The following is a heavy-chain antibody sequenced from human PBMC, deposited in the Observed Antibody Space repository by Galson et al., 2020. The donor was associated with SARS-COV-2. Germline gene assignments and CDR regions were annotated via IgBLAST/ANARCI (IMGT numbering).Heavy chain of an antibody. CDR3: ARTGSSGYYYYWYFDL. CDR1: GGSISSGSYY. J-gene: IGHJ2*01. D-gene: IGHD3-22*01. Sequence: SETLSLTCTVSGGSISSGSYYWSWIRQPAGKGLEWIGRIYTSGSTNYNPSLKSRVTISVDTSKNQFSLKLSSVTAADTAVYYCARTGSSGYYYYWYFDLWGRGTLVTVSS. V-gene: IGHV4-61*02. CDR2: IYTSGST.